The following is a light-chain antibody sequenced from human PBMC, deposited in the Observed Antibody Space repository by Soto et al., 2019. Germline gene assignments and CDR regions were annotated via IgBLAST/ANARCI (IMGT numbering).Light chain of an antibody. J-gene: IGKJ1*01. Sequence: EIVLTQSPGTLSLSPGERATLSCRASQSVSSDLGWYQQKPGQAPRLLIYGASSRATGIPDRFSGSGSGTDFSLTISRLEPEDSAVYFCQQYGTSPRTFGQGTKVEIK. CDR2: GAS. CDR3: QQYGTSPRT. CDR1: QSVSSD. V-gene: IGKV3-20*01.